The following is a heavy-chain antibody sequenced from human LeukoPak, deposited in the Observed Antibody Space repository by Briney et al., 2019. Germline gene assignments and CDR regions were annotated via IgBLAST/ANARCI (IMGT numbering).Heavy chain of an antibody. D-gene: IGHD3-16*02. Sequence: PSETLSLTCAVYSGSFSGYYWSWIRQPPGKGLEWIGETNHSGSTNYNPSLKSRVTISVDTSKNQFSLKLSSVTAADTAVYYCARGNGQYDYVWGSYRPFDYWGQGTLVTVSS. CDR3: ARGNGQYDYVWGSYRPFDY. CDR1: SGSFSGYY. V-gene: IGHV4-34*01. J-gene: IGHJ4*02. CDR2: TNHSGST.